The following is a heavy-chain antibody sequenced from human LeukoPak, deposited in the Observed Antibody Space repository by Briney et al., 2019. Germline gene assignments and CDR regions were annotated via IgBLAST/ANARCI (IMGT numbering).Heavy chain of an antibody. CDR1: GGSISSSNW. CDR2: IYHSGST. Sequence: SETLSLTCAVSGGSISSSNWWSWVRQPPGKGLEWIGEIYHSGSTNYNPSLKSRVTISVDTSKNQFSLKLSSVTAADTAVYYCARDRGGVLRYFDSSRGAFDIWGQGTMVTVSS. J-gene: IGHJ3*02. V-gene: IGHV4-4*02. D-gene: IGHD3-9*01. CDR3: ARDRGGVLRYFDSSRGAFDI.